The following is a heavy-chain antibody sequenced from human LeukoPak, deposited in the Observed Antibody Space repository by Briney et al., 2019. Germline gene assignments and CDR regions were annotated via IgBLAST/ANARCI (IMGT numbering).Heavy chain of an antibody. CDR2: IKQDGSEK. Sequence: RGSLRLSCAASGVTFSSYWISWVRQAPGKGLEWVANIKQDGSEKYYVDSVKGRFTISRDNAKNSLYLQMNSLRAEDTAVYYCRVLRYFDWIYFDYWGQGTLVAVSS. CDR3: RVLRYFDWIYFDY. V-gene: IGHV3-7*01. CDR1: GVTFSSYW. J-gene: IGHJ4*02. D-gene: IGHD3-9*01.